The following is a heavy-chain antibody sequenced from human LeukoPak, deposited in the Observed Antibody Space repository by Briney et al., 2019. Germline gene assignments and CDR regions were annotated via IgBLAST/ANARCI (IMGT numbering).Heavy chain of an antibody. CDR3: AKGYYDYVWGSYYFDY. CDR1: GFTFSSYA. D-gene: IGHD3-16*01. V-gene: IGHV3-23*01. J-gene: IGHJ4*02. CDR2: ISGSGGST. Sequence: GGSLRLSCAASGFTFSSYAMSWVRQAPGKGLEWVSAISGSGGSTYYADSVKGRFTISRDNSRDTLYLQMNSLRAEDTAAYYCAKGYYDYVWGSYYFDYWGQGTLVTVSS.